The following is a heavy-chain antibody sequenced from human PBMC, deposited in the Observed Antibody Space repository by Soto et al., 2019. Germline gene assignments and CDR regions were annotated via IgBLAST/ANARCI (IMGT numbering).Heavy chain of an antibody. D-gene: IGHD6-19*01. V-gene: IGHV3-15*01. CDR2: IKSKTDGGTT. CDR1: GFTFSNAW. CDR3: ARDPHANSGWTFDY. J-gene: IGHJ4*02. Sequence: SLKISCAASGFTFSNAWMSWVRQAPGKGLEWVGRIKSKTDGGTTDYADSVKGRFTISRDNSKNTMYLQRNRMRADDIAVYDCARDPHANSGWTFDYLGQGTLVTVSS.